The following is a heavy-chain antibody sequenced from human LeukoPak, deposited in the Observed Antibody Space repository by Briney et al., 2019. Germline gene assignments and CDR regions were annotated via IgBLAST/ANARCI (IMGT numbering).Heavy chain of an antibody. CDR2: IYTSGST. V-gene: IGHV4-61*02. CDR1: GGSISSGSYY. D-gene: IGHD3-9*01. Sequence: SETLSLTCTVSGGSISSGSYYWSWIRQPAGKGLEWIGRIYTSGSTNYDPSLKSRVTMSVDTSKNQFSLKLSSVTAADTAVYYCAREFPDVLRYFDWRGRYFDYWGQGTLVTVSS. CDR3: AREFPDVLRYFDWRGRYFDY. J-gene: IGHJ4*02.